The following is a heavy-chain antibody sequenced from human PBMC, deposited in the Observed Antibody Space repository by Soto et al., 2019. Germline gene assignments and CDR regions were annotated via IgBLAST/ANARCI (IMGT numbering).Heavy chain of an antibody. Sequence: SGPTLVNPTQTLTLTCTFSGFSLSTSGVGVGWIRQPPGKALEWLALIYWDDDKRYSPSLKSRLTITKDTSKNQVVLTMTNMDPVDTATYYCAHRPGLYSSSWYGRDWFDPWGQGTLVTVSS. V-gene: IGHV2-5*02. D-gene: IGHD6-13*01. CDR2: IYWDDDK. J-gene: IGHJ5*02. CDR3: AHRPGLYSSSWYGRDWFDP. CDR1: GFSLSTSGVG.